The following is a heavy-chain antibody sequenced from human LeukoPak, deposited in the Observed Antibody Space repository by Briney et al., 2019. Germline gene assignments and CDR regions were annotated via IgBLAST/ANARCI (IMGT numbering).Heavy chain of an antibody. CDR2: IYYSGST. Sequence: SETLSLTCTVSGGSISSYYWSWIRQPPGKGLEWIGYIYYSGSTNYNPSLTSRVTISVDTSKNQFSLKLSSVTAADTAVYYCARDPYYYDSSGYYWSAFDIWGQGTMVTVSS. V-gene: IGHV4-59*01. D-gene: IGHD3-22*01. J-gene: IGHJ3*02. CDR3: ARDPYYYDSSGYYWSAFDI. CDR1: GGSISSYY.